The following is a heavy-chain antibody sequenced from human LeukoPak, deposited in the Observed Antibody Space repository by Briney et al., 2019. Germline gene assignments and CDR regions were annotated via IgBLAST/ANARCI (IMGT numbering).Heavy chain of an antibody. Sequence: PGGSLRLSCAASGFTFSSYSMNWVRQAPGKGLEWVSSISSSSSSYIYYADSVKGRFTISRDNAKNSLYLQMNSLRAEDTAVYYCARDSGGTVQLWSPGYYYYGMDVRGQGTTVTVSS. CDR1: GFTFSSYS. J-gene: IGHJ6*02. D-gene: IGHD5-18*01. CDR2: ISSSSSSYI. CDR3: ARDSGGTVQLWSPGYYYYGMDV. V-gene: IGHV3-21*01.